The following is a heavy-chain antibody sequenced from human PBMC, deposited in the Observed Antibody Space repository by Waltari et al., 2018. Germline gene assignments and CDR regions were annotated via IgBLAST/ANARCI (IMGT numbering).Heavy chain of an antibody. CDR3: ASDYKEYYDSSGYEGFHY. V-gene: IGHV3-21*01. Sequence: EVQLVESGGGLAKPGGSLRLSCAASGFTFSSYSMNWVRQAPGKGLVWVSSISSSSSYIYHEESVKGRLTITNDTSKNSRYLQMNILRAEDTAVYYCASDYKEYYDSSGYEGFHYWGQGTLVTVAS. J-gene: IGHJ4*02. CDR1: GFTFSSYS. CDR2: ISSSSSYI. D-gene: IGHD3-22*01.